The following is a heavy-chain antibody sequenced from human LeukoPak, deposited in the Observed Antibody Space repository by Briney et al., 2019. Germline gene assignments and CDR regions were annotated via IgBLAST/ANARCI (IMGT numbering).Heavy chain of an antibody. CDR1: GFTFSSYW. CDR2: INSDGSST. CDR3: AKDPDSSGYYYFDY. D-gene: IGHD3-22*01. J-gene: IGHJ4*02. Sequence: GGSLRLSCAASGFTFSSYWMHWVRQAPGKGLVWVSRINSDGSSTSYADSVKGRFTISRDNSKNTLYLQMNSLRAEDTAVYYCAKDPDSSGYYYFDYWGQGTLVTVSS. V-gene: IGHV3-74*01.